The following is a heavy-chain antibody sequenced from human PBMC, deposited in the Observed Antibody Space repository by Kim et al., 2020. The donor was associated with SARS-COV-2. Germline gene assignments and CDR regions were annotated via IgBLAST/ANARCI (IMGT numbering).Heavy chain of an antibody. CDR2: ISYDGSNK. J-gene: IGHJ3*02. CDR1: GFTFSTYG. Sequence: GGSLRLSCTASGFTFSTYGMHWVRQAPGKGLEWVAVISYDGSNKYYADSVKGRFTISRDNSKNTLYLQMNSLRAEDTAVYYCAKLLWFGSDAFDIWGQGT. CDR3: AKLLWFGSDAFDI. D-gene: IGHD3-10*01. V-gene: IGHV3-30*18.